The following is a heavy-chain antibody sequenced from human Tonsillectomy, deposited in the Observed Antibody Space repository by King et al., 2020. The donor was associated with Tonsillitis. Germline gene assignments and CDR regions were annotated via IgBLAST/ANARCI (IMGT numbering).Heavy chain of an antibody. V-gene: IGHV4-34*01. Sequence: VQLQQWGAGLLKPSETLSLTCAVYGGSFSGYYWSWIRQPPGKGLEWIGEINHSGSTNYNPSLKSRVTISVDTSKNQFSLKLSSVTAADTAVYYCARGLEIYYDFWSGYDFDYWGQGTLVTVSS. D-gene: IGHD3-3*01. CDR2: INHSGST. J-gene: IGHJ4*02. CDR1: GGSFSGYY. CDR3: ARGLEIYYDFWSGYDFDY.